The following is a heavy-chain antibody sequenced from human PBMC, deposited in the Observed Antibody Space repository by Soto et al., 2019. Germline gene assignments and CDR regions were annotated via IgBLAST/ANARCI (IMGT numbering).Heavy chain of an antibody. CDR1: GFTVSSNY. V-gene: IGHV3-53*04. CDR3: ARHYGDYRGNFDY. D-gene: IGHD4-17*01. CDR2: IYSGGST. Sequence: EVQLVESGGGLVQPGGSLRLSCAASGFTVSSNYMSWVRQAPGKGLEWVSVIYSGGSTYYADSVKGRFTISRHNSKNTRYLHMNSLRAEDTAVYYWARHYGDYRGNFDYWGQGTLVTVSS. J-gene: IGHJ4*02.